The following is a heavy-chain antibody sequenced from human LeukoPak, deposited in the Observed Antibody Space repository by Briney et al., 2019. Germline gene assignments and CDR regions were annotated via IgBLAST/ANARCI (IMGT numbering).Heavy chain of an antibody. CDR3: ARPQPDYGGNSD. CDR1: GGTFSSYA. D-gene: IGHD4-23*01. V-gene: IGHV1-8*02. CDR2: MNPNSGNT. J-gene: IGHJ4*02. Sequence: GASVKVSCKASGGTFSSYAISWVRQATGQGLEWMGWMNPNSGNTGYAQKFQGRVTMTRNTSISTAYMELSSLRSEDTAVYYCARPQPDYGGNSDWGQGTLVTVSS.